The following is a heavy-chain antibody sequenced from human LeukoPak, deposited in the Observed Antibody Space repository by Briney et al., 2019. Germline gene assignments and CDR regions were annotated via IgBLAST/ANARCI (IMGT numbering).Heavy chain of an antibody. J-gene: IGHJ4*02. CDR1: GFTFSSYA. D-gene: IGHD5-12*01. V-gene: IGHV3-23*01. Sequence: GGSLRLSCVASGFTFSSYAMTWFRQAPGKGLEWVSSFSGGDGSPYHADSVKGRFTISRDNSKSTLYLQMNSLRAEDTAIYYCAKNGWLRSSGLWGDYWGQGALVTVSS. CDR2: FSGGDGSP. CDR3: AKNGWLRSSGLWGDY.